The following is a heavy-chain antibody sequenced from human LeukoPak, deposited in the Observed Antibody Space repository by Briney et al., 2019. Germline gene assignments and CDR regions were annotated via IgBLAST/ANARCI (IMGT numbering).Heavy chain of an antibody. D-gene: IGHD6-13*01. J-gene: IGHJ3*02. Sequence: GGSLRLSCAASGFTFSSYAMSWVRQAPGEGLEWVSAISGSGGSTYYADSVKGRFTISRDNSKNTLYLQMNSLRAEDTAVYYCAKVSSWYYAFDIWGQGTMVTVSS. CDR1: GFTFSSYA. V-gene: IGHV3-23*01. CDR2: ISGSGGST. CDR3: AKVSSWYYAFDI.